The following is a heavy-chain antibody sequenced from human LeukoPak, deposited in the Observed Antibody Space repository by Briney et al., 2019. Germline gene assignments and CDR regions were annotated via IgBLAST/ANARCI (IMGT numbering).Heavy chain of an antibody. Sequence: GGSLRLSCAASGFTFRSYWMTWVRQAPGKGLEWVASINQDGSQKYYVDSVKGRFTISRDNAKNSLYLQMNSLRDEDTAVYYCARTSLPRYDYDRGGNYWGQGTLVTVSS. V-gene: IGHV3-7*01. CDR1: GFTFRSYW. CDR3: ARTSLPRYDYDRGGNY. CDR2: INQDGSQK. D-gene: IGHD3-22*01. J-gene: IGHJ4*02.